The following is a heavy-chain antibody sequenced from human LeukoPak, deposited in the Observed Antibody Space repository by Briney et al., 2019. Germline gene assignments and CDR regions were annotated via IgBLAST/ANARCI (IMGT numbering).Heavy chain of an antibody. CDR2: ISYDGSNK. J-gene: IGHJ5*02. D-gene: IGHD3-16*01. CDR1: GFTFSSYG. V-gene: IGHV3-30*18. CDR3: AKGTPLYVLGDWFDP. Sequence: GGSLRLSCAASGFTFSSYGMHWVRQAPGKGLEWVAVISYDGSNKYYADSVKGRFTISRDNSKNTLYLQMNSLRAEDTAVYYCAKGTPLYVLGDWFDPWGQGTLVTVSS.